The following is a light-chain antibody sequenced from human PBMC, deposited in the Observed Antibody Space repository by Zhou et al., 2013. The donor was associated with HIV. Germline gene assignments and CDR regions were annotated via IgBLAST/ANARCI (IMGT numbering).Light chain of an antibody. Sequence: QSALTQPPSASGSPGRSVTISCTGTSSDVGGYNYVSWYQQHPGKAPKLMIYEVSKRPSGVPDRFSGSKSGNTASLTVSGLQAEDEADYYCTSYAGSNIYVFGTGTKVTV. CDR3: TSYAGSNIYV. CDR2: EVS. CDR1: SSDVGGYNY. J-gene: IGLJ1*01. V-gene: IGLV2-8*01.